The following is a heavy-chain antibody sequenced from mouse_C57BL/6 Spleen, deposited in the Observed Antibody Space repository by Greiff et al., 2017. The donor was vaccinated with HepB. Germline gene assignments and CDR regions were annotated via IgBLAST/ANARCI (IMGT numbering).Heavy chain of an antibody. CDR1: GFTFTDYY. J-gene: IGHJ1*03. CDR3: ARLQSNYVGWYFDV. CDR2: IRNKANGYTT. Sequence: EVKLVESGGGLVQPGGSLSLSCAASGFTFTDYYMSWVRQPPGKALEWLGFIRNKANGYTTEYSASVKGRFTISRDNSQSILYLQMNALRAEDSATYYCARLQSNYVGWYFDVWGTGTTVTVSS. V-gene: IGHV7-3*01. D-gene: IGHD2-5*01.